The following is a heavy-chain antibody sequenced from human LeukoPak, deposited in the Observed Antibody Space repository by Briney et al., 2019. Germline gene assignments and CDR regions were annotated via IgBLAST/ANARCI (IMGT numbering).Heavy chain of an antibody. D-gene: IGHD3-22*01. CDR3: ARVRTDSSGYYYEGYDY. J-gene: IGHJ4*02. Sequence: GGSLRLSCAASGFTFSNYAMHWVRQAPGKGLEWVAIISYDGSNKYYADSVKGRFTISRDNSKNTLYLQMNSLRPDDTALYYCARVRTDSSGYYYEGYDYWGQGTLVTVSS. CDR1: GFTFSNYA. CDR2: ISYDGSNK. V-gene: IGHV3-30*07.